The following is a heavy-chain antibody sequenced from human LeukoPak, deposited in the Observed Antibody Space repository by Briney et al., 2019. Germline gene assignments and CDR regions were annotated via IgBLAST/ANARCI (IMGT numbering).Heavy chain of an antibody. J-gene: IGHJ3*02. D-gene: IGHD5-24*01. V-gene: IGHV5-51*01. CDR3: ATSLVEMATQGAFDI. CDR2: IYPGDSDT. CDR1: GYSFTSYW. Sequence: GESLKISCKGSGYSFTSYWIGWVRQMPGKGLEWMGIIYPGDSDTRYGPSFQGQVTISADKSISSAYLQWSSLKASDTAMYYCATSLVEMATQGAFDIWGQGTMVTVSS.